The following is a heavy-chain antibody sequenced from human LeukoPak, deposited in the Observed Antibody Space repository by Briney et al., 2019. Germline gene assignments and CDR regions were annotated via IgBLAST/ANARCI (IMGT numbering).Heavy chain of an antibody. CDR1: GGSIRGYY. Sequence: NPSESPSLTCAVSGGSIRGYYWSWGRQPPGKGLEWIGYIYYSGSTNYNPSLKSRVTISVDTSKNQFSLKLSSVTAADTAVYYCAREHYDSLTGLYIDAFDIWGPGTRVTVSS. CDR2: IYYSGST. CDR3: AREHYDSLTGLYIDAFDI. V-gene: IGHV4-59*01. J-gene: IGHJ3*02. D-gene: IGHD3-9*01.